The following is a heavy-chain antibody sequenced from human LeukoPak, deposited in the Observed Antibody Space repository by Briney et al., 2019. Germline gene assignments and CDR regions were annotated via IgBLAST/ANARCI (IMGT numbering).Heavy chain of an antibody. CDR1: GFTFSSYA. V-gene: IGHV3-23*01. Sequence: PGGSLRLSCAASGFTFSSYAVSWVRQAPGKGLEWVSAISGSGGSTYYADSVKGRFTISRDISKNTLYLQMNSLRAEDTAVYYCAKAPPSSYYYYGMDVWGQGTTVTVSS. CDR2: ISGSGGST. D-gene: IGHD6-13*01. CDR3: AKAPPSSYYYYGMDV. J-gene: IGHJ6*02.